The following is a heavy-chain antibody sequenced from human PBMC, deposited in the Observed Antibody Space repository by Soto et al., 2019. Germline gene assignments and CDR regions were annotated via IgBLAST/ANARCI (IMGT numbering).Heavy chain of an antibody. CDR1: GGTFSSYA. D-gene: IGHD4-17*01. CDR2: IIPIFGTA. Sequence: QVQLVQSGAEVKKPGSSVKVSCKASGGTFSSYAISWVRQAPGQGLEWMGGIIPIFGTANYAQKFQGRVTITADESMSTAYMELSSLRSEDTAVYYCARDLGRHGDYVLPWYFDLWGRGTLVTVSS. CDR3: ARDLGRHGDYVLPWYFDL. J-gene: IGHJ2*01. V-gene: IGHV1-69*01.